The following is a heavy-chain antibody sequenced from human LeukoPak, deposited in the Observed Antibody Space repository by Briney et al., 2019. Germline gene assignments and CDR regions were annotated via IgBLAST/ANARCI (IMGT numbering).Heavy chain of an antibody. CDR1: GGTFSSYA. CDR2: IIPIFGTA. CDR3: ARGRRDYYYYYMDV. V-gene: IGHV1-69*06. J-gene: IGHJ6*03. Sequence: SVKVSCKASGGTFSSYAISWVRQAPGQGLEWMGGIIPIFGTANYAQKFQGRVTITADKSTSTAYMELSSLRSEGTAVYHCARGRRDYYYYYMDVWGKGTTVTVSS.